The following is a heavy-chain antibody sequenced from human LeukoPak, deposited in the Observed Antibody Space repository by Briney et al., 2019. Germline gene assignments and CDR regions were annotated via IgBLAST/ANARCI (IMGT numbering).Heavy chain of an antibody. CDR1: GYTFTGYY. Sequence: ASVKVSCKASGYTFTGYYMHWVRQAPGQGLEWMGWINPNSGNTGYAHEFQGRVTLTRNTSISTAYMELSSLRSEDTAFYFCARVRSAYYDSGGLDYWGQGTLVTVSS. CDR2: INPNSGNT. D-gene: IGHD3-22*01. V-gene: IGHV1-8*02. CDR3: ARVRSAYYDSGGLDY. J-gene: IGHJ4*02.